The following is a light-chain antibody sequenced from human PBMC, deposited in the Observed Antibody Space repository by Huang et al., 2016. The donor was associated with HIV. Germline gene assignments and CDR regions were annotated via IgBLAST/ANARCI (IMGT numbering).Light chain of an antibody. CDR1: QSVFKN. CDR3: QQYNTSPRT. Sequence: ENLMTQSPSTLSVSPGESATLSCRASQSVFKNLAWYQQKPGQAPKLLIYGSSTRAAGIPARFSGSGSGTDFTLTISSLQSEDVAVYYCQQYNTSPRTFGQGTKVEV. CDR2: GSS. J-gene: IGKJ1*01. V-gene: IGKV3-15*01.